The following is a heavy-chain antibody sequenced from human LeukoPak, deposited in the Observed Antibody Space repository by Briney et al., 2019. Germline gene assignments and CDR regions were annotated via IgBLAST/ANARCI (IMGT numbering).Heavy chain of an antibody. J-gene: IGHJ4*02. CDR1: GFNFDDYA. D-gene: IGHD2-15*01. Sequence: PGGSLRLSCAASGFNFDDYAMHWVRQAPGKGLEWVSGINWNSGNIGYADSVKGRFTISRDNAKNSLYLQMNSLRAEDTAVYYCARGCSGGSCYSRPGPKYFDYWGQGTLVTVSS. CDR2: INWNSGNI. CDR3: ARGCSGGSCYSRPGPKYFDY. V-gene: IGHV3-9*01.